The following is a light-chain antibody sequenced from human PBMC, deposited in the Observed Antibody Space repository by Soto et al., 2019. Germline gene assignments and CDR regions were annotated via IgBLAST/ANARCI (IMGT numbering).Light chain of an antibody. CDR2: EVG. V-gene: IGLV2-14*01. CDR1: SSDVGAFNY. CDR3: CSYASGSIYV. J-gene: IGLJ1*01. Sequence: QSVLTQPASVSGSPGQSITISCTGTSSDVGAFNYVSWYLQYPGKAPKLMIYEVGNRPSGVSNRFSGSKSGNTASLTISGLQAEDEADYYCCSYASGSIYVFGTGTKVPS.